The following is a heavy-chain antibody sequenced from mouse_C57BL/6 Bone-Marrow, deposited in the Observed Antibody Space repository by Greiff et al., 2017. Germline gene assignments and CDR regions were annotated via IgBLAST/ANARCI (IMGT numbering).Heavy chain of an antibody. J-gene: IGHJ4*01. Sequence: VKLQQPGAELVKPGASVKMSCKASGYTFTSYWITWVKQRPGQGLEWIGDIYPGSGSTNSNEKFKSKATLTVDTASSTAYMQLSSLTSEDSAVYYCANLNYYGSPGWGQGTSVTVSS. CDR3: ANLNYYGSPG. D-gene: IGHD1-1*01. V-gene: IGHV1-55*01. CDR2: IYPGSGST. CDR1: GYTFTSYW.